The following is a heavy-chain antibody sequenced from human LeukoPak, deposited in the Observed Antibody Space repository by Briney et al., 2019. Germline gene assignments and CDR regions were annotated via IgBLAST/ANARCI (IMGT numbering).Heavy chain of an antibody. CDR2: ISSSSSYI. V-gene: IGHV3-21*01. CDR1: GFTFSSYS. D-gene: IGHD2-21*02. Sequence: PGGSLRLSCAASGFTFSSYSMNWVRQAPGKGLEWVSSISSSSSYIYYADSVKGRFTISRDNAKNSLYLQMNSLRAEDTAVYYCARDPDNDYYFDYWGQGTLVTVSS. J-gene: IGHJ4*02. CDR3: ARDPDNDYYFDY.